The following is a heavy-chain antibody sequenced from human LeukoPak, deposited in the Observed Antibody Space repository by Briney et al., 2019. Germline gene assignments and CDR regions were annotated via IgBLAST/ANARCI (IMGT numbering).Heavy chain of an antibody. V-gene: IGHV3-30*02. Sequence: PGGSLRLPCAASGFTFSKYGMHWVRQAPGKGLEWLTFIQYDGNNKYYSDSVKGRFTISRDNSKNTLFLQMNSLRAEDTAVYYCAKDKSMARELDYWGQGTLVTVSS. D-gene: IGHD3-10*01. CDR2: IQYDGNNK. J-gene: IGHJ4*02. CDR3: AKDKSMARELDY. CDR1: GFTFSKYG.